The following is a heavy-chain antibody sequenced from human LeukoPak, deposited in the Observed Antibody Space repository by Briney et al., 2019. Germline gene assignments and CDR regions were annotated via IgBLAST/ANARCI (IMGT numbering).Heavy chain of an antibody. CDR3: AKDRDLSGWYGWFDP. J-gene: IGHJ5*02. Sequence: PGGSLRLSCAASGFTFSSYAMSWVRQAPGKGLEWVSAISGSGGSTYYADSVKGRFTISRDNSKNTLYLQMNSLRAEDTAVYYCAKDRDLSGWYGWFDPWGQGTLVTVSS. V-gene: IGHV3-23*01. CDR2: ISGSGGST. D-gene: IGHD6-19*01. CDR1: GFTFSSYA.